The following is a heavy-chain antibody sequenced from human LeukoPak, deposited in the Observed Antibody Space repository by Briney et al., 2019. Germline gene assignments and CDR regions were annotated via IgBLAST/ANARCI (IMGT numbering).Heavy chain of an antibody. V-gene: IGHV3-23*01. CDR3: AKVGIQLWSRHDAFDI. CDR1: GFTFSSYA. D-gene: IGHD5-18*01. J-gene: IGHJ3*02. Sequence: GGSLRLSCAASGFTFSSYAMSWVRQAPGKGLEWVSAISGSGGSTYYADSVKGRFTISRDNSKNTLYLQMHSLRAEDTAVYYCAKVGIQLWSRHDAFDIWGQGTMVTVSS. CDR2: ISGSGGST.